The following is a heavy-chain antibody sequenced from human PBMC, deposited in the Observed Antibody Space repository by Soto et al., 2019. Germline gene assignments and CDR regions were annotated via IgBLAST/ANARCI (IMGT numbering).Heavy chain of an antibody. V-gene: IGHV3-73*01. D-gene: IGHD2-15*01. CDR3: TRRHCSGGGCYSDFDF. J-gene: IGHJ4*02. CDR1: GFTLSGSD. Sequence: GGALRLSCAASGFTLSGSDVHLARQAAGEVLEWVARIKTKVESYATEYAASVKGRFSISRDDSKNTAYLEMNSLKTEDTAVYYCTRRHCSGGGCYSDFDFWGQGSLVTVSS. CDR2: IKTKVESYAT.